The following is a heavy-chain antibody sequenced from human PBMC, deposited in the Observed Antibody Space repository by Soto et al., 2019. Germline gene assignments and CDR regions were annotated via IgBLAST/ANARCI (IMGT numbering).Heavy chain of an antibody. CDR1: GYTFTSYG. V-gene: IGHV1-18*01. D-gene: IGHD2-2*02. CDR2: ISAYNGNT. CDR3: ARAEYCISTSCYTDYYYYYGMDV. J-gene: IGHJ6*02. Sequence: QVQLVQSGAEVKKPGASVKVSCKASGYTFTSYGISWVRQAPGQGLEWMGWISAYNGNTNYAQKLQGRVTMTTDTSTSKAYMELRSLRSDDTAVYYCARAEYCISTSCYTDYYYYYGMDVWGQGTTVTVSS.